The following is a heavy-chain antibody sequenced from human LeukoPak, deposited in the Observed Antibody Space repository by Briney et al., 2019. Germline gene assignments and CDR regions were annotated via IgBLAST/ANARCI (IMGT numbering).Heavy chain of an antibody. V-gene: IGHV4-59*08. Sequence: SETLSLTCTVSGGSISSYYWSWIRQPPGKGLEWIEYIYYSGNTNYSHSLKSRVTISVDTSKNQFSLKLSSVAAAGTAVYYCARHEKPLDAFDIWGQGTLVTVSS. CDR1: GGSISSYY. CDR2: IYYSGNT. J-gene: IGHJ3*02. CDR3: ARHEKPLDAFDI.